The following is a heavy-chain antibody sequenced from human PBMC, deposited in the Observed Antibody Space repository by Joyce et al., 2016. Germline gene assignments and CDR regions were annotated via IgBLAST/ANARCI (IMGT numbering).Heavy chain of an antibody. V-gene: IGHV3-33*01. CDR2: IWFHGLNQ. J-gene: IGHJ5*02. Sequence: QVQLVESGGGVVQPGRSLRLSCAASGFTFSSHGMHWVRQAPGKGLGWGAVIWFHGLNQYYADSVKGRFTLSRDNSKNMLYLQMNSLRAEDTAVYFCAREGDSGYLRFDPRGQGTLVIVSS. CDR1: GFTFSSHG. D-gene: IGHD5-12*01. CDR3: AREGDSGYLRFDP.